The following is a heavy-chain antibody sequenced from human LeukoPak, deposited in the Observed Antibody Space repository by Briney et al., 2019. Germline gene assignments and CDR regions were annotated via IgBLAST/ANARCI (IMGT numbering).Heavy chain of an antibody. J-gene: IGHJ3*02. CDR1: GGSISSYY. CDR3: ARGPAHGGNSHAFDI. CDR2: IYTSGDT. D-gene: IGHD4-23*01. Sequence: PSETLSLTCTVSGGSISSYYWGWIRQPAGKGLEWIGRIYTSGDTNYNPSLKSRVTMSVDTSKNQFSLKLNSVTAADTAVYYCARGPAHGGNSHAFDIWGQGTVVTVSS. V-gene: IGHV4-4*07.